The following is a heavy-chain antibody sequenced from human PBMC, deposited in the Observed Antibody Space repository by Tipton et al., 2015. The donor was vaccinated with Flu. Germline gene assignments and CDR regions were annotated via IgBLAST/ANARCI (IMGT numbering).Heavy chain of an antibody. Sequence: TLSLTCTVSGGSISSYYWSWIRQPAGKGLECLGRIYSSGNTYYSPSFKSRLTMSIDTSKKQFSLNLSSVTAADTAVYYCARGSGSGTYVIFDSWGQGTLVTVSS. D-gene: IGHD3-10*01. CDR3: ARGSGSGTYVIFDS. V-gene: IGHV4-4*07. CDR2: IYSSGNT. CDR1: GGSISSYY. J-gene: IGHJ4*02.